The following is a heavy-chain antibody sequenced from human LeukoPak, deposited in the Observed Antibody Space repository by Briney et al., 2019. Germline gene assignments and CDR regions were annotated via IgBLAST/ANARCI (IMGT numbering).Heavy chain of an antibody. D-gene: IGHD3-10*01. CDR2: IYYSGST. CDR1: GGSISSGGCY. CDR3: ARGLSGFGELLSPLDV. Sequence: PSETLSLTCTVSGGSISSGGCYWSWIRQHPGKGLEWIGYIYYSGSTYYNPSPKSRVTISVDTSKNQFSLKLSSVTAADTAVYYCARGLSGFGELLSPLDVWGQGTTVTVSS. V-gene: IGHV4-31*03. J-gene: IGHJ6*02.